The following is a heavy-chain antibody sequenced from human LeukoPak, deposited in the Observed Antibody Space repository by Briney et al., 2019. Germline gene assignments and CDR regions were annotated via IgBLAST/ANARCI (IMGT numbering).Heavy chain of an antibody. CDR3: AKDQGRIAAAGPNFDY. CDR1: GFTFSSYG. CDR2: IWYDGSNK. Sequence: GGSLRLSCAASGFTFSSYGMHWVRQAPGKGLEWVAVIWYDGSNKYYADSVRGRFTISRDNSKNTLYLQMNSLRAEDTAAYYCAKDQGRIAAAGPNFDYWGQGTLVTVSS. V-gene: IGHV3-33*06. D-gene: IGHD6-13*01. J-gene: IGHJ4*02.